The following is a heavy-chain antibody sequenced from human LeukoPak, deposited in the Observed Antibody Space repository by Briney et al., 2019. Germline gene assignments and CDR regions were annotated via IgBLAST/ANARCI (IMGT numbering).Heavy chain of an antibody. CDR1: GFTFSSYG. D-gene: IGHD4-17*01. CDR2: ISSSSSYI. CDR3: ARDGIDGDYPSDY. J-gene: IGHJ4*02. V-gene: IGHV3-21*01. Sequence: GGSLRLSCAASGFTFSSYGMHWVRQAPGKGLEWVSSISSSSSYIYYADSVKGRFTISRDNAKNSLYLQMNSLRAEDAAVYYCARDGIDGDYPSDYWGRGTLVTVSS.